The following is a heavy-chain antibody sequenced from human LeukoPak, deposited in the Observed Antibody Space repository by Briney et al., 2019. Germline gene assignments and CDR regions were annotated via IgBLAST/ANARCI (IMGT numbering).Heavy chain of an antibody. D-gene: IGHD3-9*01. J-gene: IGHJ4*02. CDR1: AFTFDDYG. CDR2: INWNGGST. Sequence: GGSLRLSCAASAFTFDDYGMSWVRQAPGKGLEWVSGINWNGGSTGYADPVKGRFTISRDNAKNSLYLQMNSLRVEDTALFYCVKDIDSSGYYFDYWGQGTLVTVSS. V-gene: IGHV3-20*04. CDR3: VKDIDSSGYYFDY.